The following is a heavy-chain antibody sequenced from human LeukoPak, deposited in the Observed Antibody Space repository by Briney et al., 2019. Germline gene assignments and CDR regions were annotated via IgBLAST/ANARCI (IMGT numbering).Heavy chain of an antibody. V-gene: IGHV1-24*01. CDR3: ATCGTPIAARPYYYYYMDV. Sequence: ASVKVSCKVSGYTLTELSMHWVRQAPGIGLEWMGGFDPEDGETIYAQKFQGRVTMTEDTSTDTAYMELSSLRSEDTAVYYCATCGTPIAARPYYYYYMDVWGKGTTVTVSS. CDR1: GYTLTELS. D-gene: IGHD6-6*01. J-gene: IGHJ6*03. CDR2: FDPEDGET.